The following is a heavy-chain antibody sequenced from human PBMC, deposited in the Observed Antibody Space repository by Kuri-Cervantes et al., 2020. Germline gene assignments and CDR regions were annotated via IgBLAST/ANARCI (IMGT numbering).Heavy chain of an antibody. V-gene: IGHV1-18*01. Sequence: ASVKVSCKASGYTFTSYGISWVRQAPGQGLEWMGWISAYNGNTNYAQKLQGRVTMTTDTSTSTAYMELRSLRAEDTALYYCAKDRSYDAFDIWGQGTMVTVSS. J-gene: IGHJ3*02. CDR2: ISAYNGNT. CDR3: AKDRSYDAFDI. D-gene: IGHD5-18*01. CDR1: GYTFTSYG.